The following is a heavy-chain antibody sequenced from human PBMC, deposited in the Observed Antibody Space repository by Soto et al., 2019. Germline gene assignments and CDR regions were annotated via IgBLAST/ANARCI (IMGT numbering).Heavy chain of an antibody. D-gene: IGHD3-22*01. J-gene: IGHJ4*02. CDR1: GYTFTSYG. CDR2: ISAYNGNT. CDR3: ARDPYYYDSSGERTENYFDY. V-gene: IGHV1-18*01. Sequence: ASVKVSCKASGYTFTSYGISWVRQAPGQGLEWMGWISAYNGNTNYAQKLQGRVTMTTDTSTSTAYMELRSLRSDDTAVYYCARDPYYYDSSGERTENYFDYWGQGTLVTVS.